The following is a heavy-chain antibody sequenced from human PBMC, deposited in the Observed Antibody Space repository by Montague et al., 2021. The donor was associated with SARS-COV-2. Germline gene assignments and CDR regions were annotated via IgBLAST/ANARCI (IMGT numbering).Heavy chain of an antibody. J-gene: IGHJ4*02. CDR3: ARVFPRWLHFDSYFDY. V-gene: IGHV4-59*01. D-gene: IGHD5-24*01. CDR1: GGSISSYY. Sequence: SETLSLTCTVSGGSISSYYWSWIRQPPGKGLEWIGYIYYSGSTNYNPSLKSRVTISVDTSKNQFSLKLSSVTAADTAVYYCARVFPRWLHFDSYFDYWGQGTLVTVSS. CDR2: IYYSGST.